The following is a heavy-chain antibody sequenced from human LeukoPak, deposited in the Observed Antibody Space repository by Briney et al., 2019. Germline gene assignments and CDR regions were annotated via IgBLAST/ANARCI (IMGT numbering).Heavy chain of an antibody. V-gene: IGHV3-9*01. CDR2: ISWNSGSI. D-gene: IGHD1-26*01. CDR3: AKDRGSGSYYYYYYGMDV. Sequence: PGGSLRLSCAASGFTFDDYAMHWVRQAPGKGLEWVSGISWNSGSIGYADSVKGRFTISRDNAKNSLYLQMNSLRAEDTALYYCAKDRGSGSYYYYYYGMDVWGQGTTITVS. CDR1: GFTFDDYA. J-gene: IGHJ6*02.